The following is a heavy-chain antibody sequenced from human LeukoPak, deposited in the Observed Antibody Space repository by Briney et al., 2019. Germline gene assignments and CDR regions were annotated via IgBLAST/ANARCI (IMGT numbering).Heavy chain of an antibody. J-gene: IGHJ3*02. CDR3: ARDPYTSSWYWAFDI. D-gene: IGHD6-13*01. V-gene: IGHV3-66*02. Sequence: GGSLRLSCAASGFTFSSYAMSWVRQAPGKGLEWVSVIYSGGSTYYADSVKGRFTISRDSSKNTLYLQMNSLRPEDTAVYYCARDPYTSSWYWAFDIWGQGTMVTVSS. CDR1: GFTFSSYA. CDR2: IYSGGST.